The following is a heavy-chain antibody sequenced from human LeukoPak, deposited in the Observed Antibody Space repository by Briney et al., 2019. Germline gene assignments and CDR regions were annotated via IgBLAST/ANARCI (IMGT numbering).Heavy chain of an antibody. CDR3: ARHARRFGELDGMDV. J-gene: IGHJ4*02. Sequence: SETLSLTCTVSGGSISSYYWSWLRQPPGKGLEWIGYIYYSGSTNYNHSLKSRVTISVDTSKNQFSLKLSSVTAGDTAVYDCARHARRFGELDGMDVWDQGTLVTV. CDR1: GGSISSYY. D-gene: IGHD3-10*01. V-gene: IGHV4-59*08. CDR2: IYYSGST.